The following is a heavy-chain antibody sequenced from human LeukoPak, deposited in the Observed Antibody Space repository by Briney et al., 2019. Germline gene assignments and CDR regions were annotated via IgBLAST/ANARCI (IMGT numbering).Heavy chain of an antibody. D-gene: IGHD6-19*01. Sequence: GGSLRLSCAASGFTFSSYAMGWVRQAPGKGLEWVSAISGSGGSTYYADSVKGRFTISRDNSKNTLYLQMNSLRAEDTAVYYCAKDRGDSSGWYYGGYYFDYWGQGTLVTVSS. CDR3: AKDRGDSSGWYYGGYYFDY. V-gene: IGHV3-23*01. J-gene: IGHJ4*02. CDR2: ISGSGGST. CDR1: GFTFSSYA.